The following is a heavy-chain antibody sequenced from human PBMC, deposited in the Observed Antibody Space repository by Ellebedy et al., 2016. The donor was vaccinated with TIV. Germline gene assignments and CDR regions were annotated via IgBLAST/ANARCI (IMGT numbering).Heavy chain of an antibody. V-gene: IGHV5-51*01. CDR3: ARRARNGFNQGPFDY. CDR1: GYSFTNHW. Sequence: GESLKISCTGSGYSFTNHWIGWVRQMPGRGLEWMGIINPGDSDTRYSTSFQGQVTISADKSISTAYLQWSRLRASDTAIYYCARRARNGFNQGPFDYWGQGTLVTVSS. CDR2: INPGDSDT. D-gene: IGHD5-24*01. J-gene: IGHJ4*02.